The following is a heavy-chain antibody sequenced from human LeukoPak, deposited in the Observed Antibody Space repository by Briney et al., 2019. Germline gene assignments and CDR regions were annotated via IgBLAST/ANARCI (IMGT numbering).Heavy chain of an antibody. J-gene: IGHJ4*02. Sequence: PSETLSLTCTVSGGSISSYYWSWIRQPPGKGLEWIGYIYYSGSTNYNPSLKSRVTISVDASKNQFSLKLSSVTAADTAVYYCARGGYCSGGSCYSDSDYWGQGTLVTVSS. D-gene: IGHD2-15*01. CDR1: GGSISSYY. V-gene: IGHV4-59*12. CDR2: IYYSGST. CDR3: ARGGYCSGGSCYSDSDY.